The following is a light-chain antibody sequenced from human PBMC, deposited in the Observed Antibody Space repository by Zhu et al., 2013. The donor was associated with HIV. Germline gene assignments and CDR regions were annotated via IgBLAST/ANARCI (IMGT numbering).Light chain of an antibody. V-gene: IGKV1-39*01. Sequence: DIQMTQSPSSLSASVGDRVIITCRASQSISSYLNWYQQKPGKAPKLLIFAASSLQSGVPSRFSGSGSGTDFTLTISSLQPEDFATYYCQQSYSTPRTFGQGTKVEIK. CDR1: QSISSY. CDR3: QQSYSTPRT. J-gene: IGKJ1*01. CDR2: AAS.